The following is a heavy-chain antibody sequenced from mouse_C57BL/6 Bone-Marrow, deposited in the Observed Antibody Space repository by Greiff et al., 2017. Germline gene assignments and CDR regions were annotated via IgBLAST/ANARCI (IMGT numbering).Heavy chain of an antibody. CDR3: ARCGLYGSTETAWLAY. V-gene: IGHV1-69*01. CDR2: IDPSDSYT. CDR1: GYTFTSYW. Sequence: QVQLQQPGAELVMPGASVKLSCKASGYTFTSYWMHWVKQRPGQGLEWIGEIDPSDSYTNYNQKFKGKSTLTVDKSSSTAYMQRSSLTSEDSAVYYCARCGLYGSTETAWLAYWGQGTLVTVSA. D-gene: IGHD1-1*01. J-gene: IGHJ3*01.